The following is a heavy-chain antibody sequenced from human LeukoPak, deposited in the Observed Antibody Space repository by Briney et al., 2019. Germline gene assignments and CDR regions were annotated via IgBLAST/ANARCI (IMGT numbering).Heavy chain of an antibody. CDR2: ISGSGSNT. V-gene: IGHV3-23*01. CDR1: GFTFSSFD. J-gene: IGHJ4*02. D-gene: IGHD3-9*01. Sequence: GGSLRLSCVASGFTFSSFDMTWVRQAPGKGLKWVSFISGSGSNTYYADSVKGRFTISRDNSKNTLYLQMNSLRAEDTAVYYCAKQEDDSPWKPFDYWGQGTLVTVSS. CDR3: AKQEDDSPWKPFDY.